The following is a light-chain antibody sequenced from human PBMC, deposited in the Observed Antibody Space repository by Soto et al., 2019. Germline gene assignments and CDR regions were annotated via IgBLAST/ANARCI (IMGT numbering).Light chain of an antibody. CDR2: RNN. V-gene: IGLV1-47*01. Sequence: QPVLTQPPSASGTPGQRVTISCSGSSSNIGSNYVYWYQQLPGTAPKLLIYRNNQRPSGVPDRFSGSKSGTSXSLAISGLRSEDEADYYCAAWDDSLSGPGVFGGGTKLTVL. CDR3: AAWDDSLSGPGV. J-gene: IGLJ2*01. CDR1: SSNIGSNY.